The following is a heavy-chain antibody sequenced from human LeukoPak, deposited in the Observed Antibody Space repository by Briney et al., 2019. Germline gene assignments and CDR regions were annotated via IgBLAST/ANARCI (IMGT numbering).Heavy chain of an antibody. D-gene: IGHD6-13*01. CDR3: ASGSSRWYVIDY. CDR2: ISSSTSYI. Sequence: GGSLRLSCAASGFTFRSFTMNWVRQAPGKGLEWVSSISSSTSYIYYADSVKGRFTISRDNAKNSVFLQMNSLRIEDTAVYYCASGSSRWYVIDYWGQGTLVTVSS. V-gene: IGHV3-21*01. J-gene: IGHJ4*02. CDR1: GFTFRSFT.